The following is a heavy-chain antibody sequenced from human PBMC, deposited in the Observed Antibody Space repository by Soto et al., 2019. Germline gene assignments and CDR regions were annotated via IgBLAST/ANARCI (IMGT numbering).Heavy chain of an antibody. V-gene: IGHV1-18*01. CDR1: GYTFSNYG. J-gene: IGHJ4*02. D-gene: IGHD2-21*02. CDR2: FNPANQNT. CDR3: ARVKFGDPFDF. Sequence: QVQLVQSGTEVKRPGASVKVSCKASGYTFSNYGVSWMRQAPGQGLEWVGWFNPANQNTNYDQKFQDRVSMTADTSTSTAYMELRGLRSDDTAVYYCARVKFGDPFDFWGQGTLVTVSS.